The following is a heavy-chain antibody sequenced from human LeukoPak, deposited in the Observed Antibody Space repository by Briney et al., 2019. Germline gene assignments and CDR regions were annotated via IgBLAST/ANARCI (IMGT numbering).Heavy chain of an antibody. Sequence: GGSLRLSCAASGFTFSRYWMSWVRQAPGQGLEWVATIKQDGGETYYVDSVKGRFTISRDNAKNSLHLQMNSLRAEDAAVFYCARMDYYTSGTYTYPNFDYWGQGTLVTVSS. V-gene: IGHV3-7*03. CDR3: ARMDYYTSGTYTYPNFDY. D-gene: IGHD3-10*01. CDR1: GFTFSRYW. CDR2: IKQDGGET. J-gene: IGHJ4*02.